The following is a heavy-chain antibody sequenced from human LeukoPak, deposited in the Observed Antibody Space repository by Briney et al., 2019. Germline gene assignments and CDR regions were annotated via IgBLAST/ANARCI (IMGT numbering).Heavy chain of an antibody. Sequence: GASVKVSCKASGYTFTGYYMHWVRQAPGQGLERMGRINPNSGGTNYAQKFQGRVTMTRDTSISTAYMELSRLRSDDTAVYYCARGAVTGHWYFDLWGRGTLVTVSS. CDR3: ARGAVTGHWYFDL. D-gene: IGHD1-14*01. V-gene: IGHV1-2*06. J-gene: IGHJ2*01. CDR2: INPNSGGT. CDR1: GYTFTGYY.